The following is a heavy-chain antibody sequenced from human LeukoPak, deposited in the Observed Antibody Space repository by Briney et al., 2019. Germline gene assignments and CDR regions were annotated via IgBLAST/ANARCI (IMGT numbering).Heavy chain of an antibody. Sequence: KTSETLSLTCAVYGGSFSGYYWSWIRQPPGKGLEWIGYIYYSGSTNYNPSLKSRVTISVDTSKNQFSLKLSSVTAADTAVYYCARHVRGYYGMDVWGQGTTVTVSS. CDR1: GGSFSGYY. V-gene: IGHV4-59*08. CDR3: ARHVRGYYGMDV. CDR2: IYYSGST. J-gene: IGHJ6*02.